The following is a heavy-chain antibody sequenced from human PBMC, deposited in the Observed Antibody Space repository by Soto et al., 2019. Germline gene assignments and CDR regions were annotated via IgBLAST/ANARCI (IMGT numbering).Heavy chain of an antibody. V-gene: IGHV4-59*01. CDR1: GGSISSYY. Sequence: NPSETLSLTCTVSGGSISSYYWSWIRQPPGKGLEWIGYIYYSGSTNYNPSLKSRVTISVDTSKNQFSLKLSSVTAADTAVYYCARSGKGYYYYYMDVWGKGTTVTVSS. CDR3: ARSGKGYYYYYMDV. J-gene: IGHJ6*03. CDR2: IYYSGST. D-gene: IGHD6-25*01.